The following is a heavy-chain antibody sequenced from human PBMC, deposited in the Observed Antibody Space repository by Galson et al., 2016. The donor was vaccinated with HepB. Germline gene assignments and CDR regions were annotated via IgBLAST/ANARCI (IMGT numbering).Heavy chain of an antibody. J-gene: IGHJ4*02. CDR1: GYPFSSYG. D-gene: IGHD1-20*01. Sequence: SVKVSCKASGYPFSSYGISWVRQAPGQGLEWMGWISPFNGKANYAPKLQGRVTMTSDTYTRTFYMELRSLRSDDTALHYCARGNRNDYHFWGQGTLVTVSS. CDR3: ARGNRNDYHF. V-gene: IGHV1-18*01. CDR2: ISPFNGKA.